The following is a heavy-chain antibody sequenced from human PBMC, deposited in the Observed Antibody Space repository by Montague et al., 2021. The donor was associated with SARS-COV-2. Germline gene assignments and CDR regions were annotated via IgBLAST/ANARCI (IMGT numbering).Heavy chain of an antibody. CDR2: IWYDASLQ. D-gene: IGHD3-16*01. CDR1: GFRFDPSG. J-gene: IGHJ4*02. CDR3: ATWGLDY. V-gene: IGHV3-33*01. Sequence: SLSLSCSASGFRFDPSGMHLFRQAPGKGLEWVAVIWYDASLQYYGDSVRGRFTISRDNSKNTVYLQMNSLRAEDTAVYYCATWGLDYWGQGTLVTVSS.